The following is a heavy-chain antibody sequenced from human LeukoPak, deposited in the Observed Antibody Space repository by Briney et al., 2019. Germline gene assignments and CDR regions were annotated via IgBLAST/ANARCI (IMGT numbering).Heavy chain of an antibody. CDR3: ARTLLWFGEPYYFDY. J-gene: IGHJ4*02. V-gene: IGHV3-11*06. CDR1: GFTFSDYY. Sequence: PGGSLRLSCAASGFTFSDYYMSWIRQAPGKGLEWVSYISSSSSYTNYADSVKGRFTISRDNAKNSLYLQMNSLRAEDTAVYYCARTLLWFGEPYYFDYWGQGTLVTVSS. D-gene: IGHD3-10*01. CDR2: ISSSSSYT.